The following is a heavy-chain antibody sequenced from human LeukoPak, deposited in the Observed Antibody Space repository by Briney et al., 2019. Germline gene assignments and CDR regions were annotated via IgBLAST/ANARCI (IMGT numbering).Heavy chain of an antibody. CDR2: IYPRDSDT. D-gene: IGHD6-25*01. CDR1: GYKFTNYW. CDR3: ARHYVGYPLI. Sequence: PGESLKISCKGSGYKFTNYWIAWVRQMPGQGLEWLGIIYPRDSDTRYSPSFQGQVTISADKSISTAYLQWSSLKASDTAMYYCARHYVGYPLIWGQGTLVTVSS. J-gene: IGHJ4*02. V-gene: IGHV5-51*01.